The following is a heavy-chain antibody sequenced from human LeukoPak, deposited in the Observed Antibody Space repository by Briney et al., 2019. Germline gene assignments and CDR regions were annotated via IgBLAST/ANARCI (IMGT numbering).Heavy chain of an antibody. J-gene: IGHJ3*02. CDR2: IYPGDSDT. CDR1: GYSFTSYW. D-gene: IGHD3-10*01. Sequence: GESLKISCKGSGYSFTSYWIGWVRQMPGKGLEWMGIIYPGDSDTRYSPSFQGQVTISADKSISTAYLQWSSLKASGTAMYYCARQLPGANDAFDIWGQGTMVTVSS. V-gene: IGHV5-51*01. CDR3: ARQLPGANDAFDI.